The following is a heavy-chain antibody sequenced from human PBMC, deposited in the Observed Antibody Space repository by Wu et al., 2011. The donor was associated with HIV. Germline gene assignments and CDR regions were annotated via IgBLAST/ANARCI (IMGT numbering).Heavy chain of an antibody. V-gene: IGHV1-69*05. Sequence: QVQLVQSGPELKKPGSSVRVSCKASGVTFRSNDVIWIRQAPGQGLEWVGDFSPIFGTANYAQKFQGRVTLTTDESATTAYMELSSLKSEDSAIYYCARVLYGGHSYFDYWGQGTQVTVSS. CDR3: ARVLYGGHSYFDY. D-gene: IGHD4-23*01. CDR2: FSPIFGTA. CDR1: GVTFRSND. J-gene: IGHJ4*02.